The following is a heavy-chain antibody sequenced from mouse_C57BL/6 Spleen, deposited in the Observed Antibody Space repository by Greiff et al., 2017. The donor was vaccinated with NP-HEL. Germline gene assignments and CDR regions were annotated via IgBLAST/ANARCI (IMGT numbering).Heavy chain of an antibody. D-gene: IGHD1-1*01. Sequence: VQLQQPGAELVKPGASVKMSCKASGYTFTSYWITWVKQRPGQGLEWIGDIYPGSGSTNYNEKFKSKATLTVDTSSSTAYMQLSSLTSEDSAVYYCAKIYYGSSYQVTYWGQGTLVTVSA. V-gene: IGHV1-55*01. CDR3: AKIYYGSSYQVTY. J-gene: IGHJ3*01. CDR2: IYPGSGST. CDR1: GYTFTSYW.